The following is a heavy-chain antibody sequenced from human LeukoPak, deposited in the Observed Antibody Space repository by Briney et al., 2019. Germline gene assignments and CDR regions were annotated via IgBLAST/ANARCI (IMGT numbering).Heavy chain of an antibody. CDR3: ARNRASGTPYFDY. V-gene: IGHV4-59*08. D-gene: IGHD3-10*01. CDR2: IYYSGSS. CDR1: RGSISGFY. Sequence: SETLSLTCTISRGSISGFYWSWIRQPPGKGLEWIGYIYYSGSSNYNPSLKSRVTTSVDTSKDQFSLKLSSVTAADTAVYYCARNRASGTPYFDYWGQGLLVTVSS. J-gene: IGHJ4*02.